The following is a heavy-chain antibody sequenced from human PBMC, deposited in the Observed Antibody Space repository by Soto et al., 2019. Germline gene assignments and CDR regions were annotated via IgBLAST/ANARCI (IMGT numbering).Heavy chain of an antibody. CDR1: GGPFISYA. CDR2: IIPIFGTA. V-gene: IGHV1-69*01. Sequence: WXSVKVSCTASGGPFISYAIIWVRQAPGQGLEWMGGIIPIFGTANYAQKFQGRVTITADESTSTAYMELSSLRSEDTAVYYCARAPDCPNGVCTGSYYYYYGMDVWGQPTTVTVSS. J-gene: IGHJ6*02. CDR3: ARAPDCPNGVCTGSYYYYYGMDV. D-gene: IGHD2-8*01.